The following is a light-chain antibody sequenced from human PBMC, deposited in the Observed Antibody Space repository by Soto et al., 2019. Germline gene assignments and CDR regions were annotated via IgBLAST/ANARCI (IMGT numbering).Light chain of an antibody. CDR2: SNN. CDR1: SSNIGRNT. J-gene: IGLJ2*01. V-gene: IGLV1-44*01. CDR3: AAWDDSLNGPV. Sequence: QSALTQAPSVSATPGQGVTISCSGSSSNIGRNTVNWYQHPPGTAPKLLMYSNNQRPSGVPDRFSGSKSGSSASLAISGLQSEDEADYYCAAWDDSLNGPVFGGGTQLTVL.